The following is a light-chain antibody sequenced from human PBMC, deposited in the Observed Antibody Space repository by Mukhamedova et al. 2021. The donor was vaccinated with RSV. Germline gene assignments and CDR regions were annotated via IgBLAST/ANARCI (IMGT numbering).Light chain of an antibody. CDR3: LQTYSLPPS. CDR2: AAS. V-gene: IGKV1-27*01. J-gene: IGKJ2*03. Sequence: WYQRRVHGNAPKLLIYAASTLQSGVPSRFSGSGSETDFTLTISSLQPEDFATYYCLQTYSLPPSFGQGTRLAIK.